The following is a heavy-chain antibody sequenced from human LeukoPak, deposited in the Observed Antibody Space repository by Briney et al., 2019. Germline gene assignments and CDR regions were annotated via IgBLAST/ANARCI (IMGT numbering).Heavy chain of an antibody. V-gene: IGHV3-23*01. CDR2: ISGSGGST. CDR3: ASLWFGELLGRDFDY. CDR1: GFTFSSYA. D-gene: IGHD3-10*01. J-gene: IGHJ4*02. Sequence: GGSLRLSCAASGFTFSSYAMSWVRQAPGKGLEWVSAISGSGGSTYYADSVKGRFTISRDNSKNTLYLQMNSLRAEDTAVYYCASLWFGELLGRDFDYWGQGTLVTVSS.